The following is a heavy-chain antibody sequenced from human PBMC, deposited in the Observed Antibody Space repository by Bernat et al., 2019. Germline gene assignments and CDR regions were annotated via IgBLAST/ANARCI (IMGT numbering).Heavy chain of an antibody. CDR1: GFTFSSYT. J-gene: IGHJ6*03. D-gene: IGHD3-16*01. V-gene: IGHV3-23*01. CDR2: ITAGVST. Sequence: EVQLLESGGGLVQPGGSLRLSCAASGFTFSSYTMSWVRQAPGKGLEWVSAITAGVSTYYADSVKGRFTISRANSENTLYLQMNSLRAEDTAVYYCAKNGGGGYYMDVWGKGTTVTVSS. CDR3: AKNGGGGYYMDV.